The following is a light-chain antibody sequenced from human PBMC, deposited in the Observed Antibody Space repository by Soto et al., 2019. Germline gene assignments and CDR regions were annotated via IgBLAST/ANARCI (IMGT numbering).Light chain of an antibody. Sequence: DIQMTQSPSTVSGSGLDGGTITCLASQTISSWLAWYQQKPGKAPKLLIYKASTLKSGVPSRFSGSGSGTEFTLTISSLQPDDFATYYCQHYNSYSEAFGQGTKVDI. CDR1: QTISSW. CDR3: QHYNSYSEA. J-gene: IGKJ1*01. CDR2: KAS. V-gene: IGKV1-5*03.